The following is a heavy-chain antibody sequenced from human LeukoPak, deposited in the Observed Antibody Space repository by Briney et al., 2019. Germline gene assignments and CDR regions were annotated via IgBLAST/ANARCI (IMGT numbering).Heavy chain of an antibody. Sequence: SGRSLRLSCAASGFTFSSYGMHWVRQAPGKGLEWVAVISYDGSHEYSADSVKGRFTISRDNSKNTLYLQMNSLRTEDTAVYFCSASRPHYGDYYGLDVWGHGTTVTVSS. J-gene: IGHJ6*02. V-gene: IGHV3-30*03. CDR1: GFTFSSYG. CDR2: ISYDGSHE. D-gene: IGHD4/OR15-4a*01. CDR3: SASRPHYGDYYGLDV.